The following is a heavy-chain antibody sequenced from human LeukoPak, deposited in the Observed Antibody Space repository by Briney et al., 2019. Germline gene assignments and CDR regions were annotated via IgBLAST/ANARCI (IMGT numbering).Heavy chain of an antibody. V-gene: IGHV1-69*01. CDR3: AREGTKEDNWFDP. Sequence: GASVKVSCKASGGTFSSYAISWVRQAPGQGLEWMGGTIPIFGTANYAQKFQGRVTITADESTSTAYMELSSLRSEDTAVYYCAREGTKEDNWFDPWGQGTLVTVSS. CDR1: GGTFSSYA. CDR2: TIPIFGTA. J-gene: IGHJ5*02.